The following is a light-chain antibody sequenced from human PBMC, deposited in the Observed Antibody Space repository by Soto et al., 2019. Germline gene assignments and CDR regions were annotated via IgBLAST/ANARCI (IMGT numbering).Light chain of an antibody. CDR1: QSVSSY. V-gene: IGKV3-11*01. CDR2: DSS. CDR3: QQRSNWSLT. Sequence: EIVLTQSPGTPSLSPVSRSTLSCRASQSVSSYLAWYQQKPGQAPRLLIYDSSDRGTGIPARFSGSGSGTDFTLTSTSLEAEDFGVYYCQQRSNWSLTFGRGTKVDIK. J-gene: IGKJ4*01.